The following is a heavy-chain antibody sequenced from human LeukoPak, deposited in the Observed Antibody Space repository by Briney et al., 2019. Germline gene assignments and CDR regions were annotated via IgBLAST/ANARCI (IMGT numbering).Heavy chain of an antibody. CDR2: INHSGST. V-gene: IGHV4-34*01. D-gene: IGHD3-10*01. CDR3: ARGDGSGSYYPPLDS. Sequence: SETLSLTCAVSGGSLSPHYWSWIRRPLGKGLEWIGEINHSGSTNYNPSLNSRVTISADRSKNQFSLKLNSVTAADTAVYYCARGDGSGSYYPPLDSWGQGTLVTVSP. CDR1: GGSLSPHY. J-gene: IGHJ4*02.